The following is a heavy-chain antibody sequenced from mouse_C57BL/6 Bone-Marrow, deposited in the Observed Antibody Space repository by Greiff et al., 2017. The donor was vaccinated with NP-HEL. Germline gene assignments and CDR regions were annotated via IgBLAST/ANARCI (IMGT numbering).Heavy chain of an antibody. CDR1: GYTFTSYG. CDR3: ARSCYYLDY. Sequence: VKLMESGAELARPGASVKLSCKASGYTFTSYGISWVKQRTGQGLEWIGEIYPRSGNTYYNEKFKGKATLTADKSSSTAYMELRSLTSEDSAVYFCARSCYYLDYWCQGTTLTVSS. J-gene: IGHJ2*01. V-gene: IGHV1-81*01. CDR2: IYPRSGNT.